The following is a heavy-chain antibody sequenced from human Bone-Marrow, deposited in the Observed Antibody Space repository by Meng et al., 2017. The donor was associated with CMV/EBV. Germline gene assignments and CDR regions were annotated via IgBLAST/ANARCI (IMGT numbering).Heavy chain of an antibody. CDR3: AKDGYYDFWSGYFYYYYGMDG. D-gene: IGHD3-3*01. V-gene: IGHV3-21*01. CDR1: GFTFSIYG. J-gene: IGHJ6*02. CDR2: ISSSSSYI. Sequence: GESLKISCAASGFTFSIYGMNWVRQAPGMGLEWVASISSSSSYIYYADSVKGRFTISRDNAENSLYLQMNSLRAEDTAVYYCAKDGYYDFWSGYFYYYYGMDGWGQGTTVTVAS.